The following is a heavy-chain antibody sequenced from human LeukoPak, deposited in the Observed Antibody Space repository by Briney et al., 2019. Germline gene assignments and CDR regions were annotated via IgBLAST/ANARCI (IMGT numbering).Heavy chain of an antibody. D-gene: IGHD1-26*01. V-gene: IGHV3-7*02. CDR1: GFSFSGHW. CDR2: IKPDGSEK. CDR3: AYRNTLDY. J-gene: IGHJ4*02. Sequence: GGSLRLSCAASGFSFSGHWMNWVRQPPGKGLEWVANIKPDGSEKYYVDSVKGRFTISRDDAKRSLDLQMDCLRAEDTAIYYCAYRNTLDYWGQGTLVTVPS.